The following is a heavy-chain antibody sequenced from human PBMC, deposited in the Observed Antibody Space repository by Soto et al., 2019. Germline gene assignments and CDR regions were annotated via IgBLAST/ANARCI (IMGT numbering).Heavy chain of an antibody. CDR1: GFTFSSYG. V-gene: IGHV3-33*01. J-gene: IGHJ6*02. Sequence: GGSLRLSCAASGFTFSSYGMHWVRQAPGKGLEWVAVIWYDGSNKYYADSVKGRFTISRDNSKNTLYLQMNSLRAEDTAVYYCARDRPIAVAGIMDVWGQGTTVTVSS. CDR2: IWYDGSNK. CDR3: ARDRPIAVAGIMDV. D-gene: IGHD6-19*01.